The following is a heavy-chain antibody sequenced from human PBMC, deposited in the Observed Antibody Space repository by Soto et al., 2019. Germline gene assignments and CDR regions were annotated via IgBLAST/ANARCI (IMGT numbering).Heavy chain of an antibody. D-gene: IGHD3-10*01. CDR2: IWYDGSNK. CDR1: GFTFSSYG. J-gene: IGHJ6*03. CDR3: ERERAMVRNYYYYYMDV. V-gene: IGHV3-33*01. Sequence: QVQLVESGGGVVQPGRSLRLSCAASGFTFSSYGMHWVRQAPGKGLEWVAVIWYDGSNKYYADSVKGRFTISRDNSKNTLYLQMNSLRAEDTAVYYCERERAMVRNYYYYYMDVWGKGTTVTVSS.